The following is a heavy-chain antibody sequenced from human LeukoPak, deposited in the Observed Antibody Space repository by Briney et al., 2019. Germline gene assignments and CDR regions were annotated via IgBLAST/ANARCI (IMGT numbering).Heavy chain of an antibody. Sequence: ASVRVSCKASGYTFTSYGISWVRQAPGQGLEWMAWISTSNGNTNFAQKFQGRVTMTTDTSTSTAYVELRSLRSDDTAVYYCARLSDVVVVAATPAFDYWGQGTLVTVSS. V-gene: IGHV1-18*01. CDR2: ISTSNGNT. J-gene: IGHJ4*02. D-gene: IGHD2-15*01. CDR1: GYTFTSYG. CDR3: ARLSDVVVVAATPAFDY.